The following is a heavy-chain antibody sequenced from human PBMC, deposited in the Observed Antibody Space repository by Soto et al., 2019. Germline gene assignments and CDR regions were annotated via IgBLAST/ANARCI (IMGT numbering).Heavy chain of an antibody. V-gene: IGHV3-21*01. CDR1: GFTFSTYG. CDR2: ISSGSEYI. D-gene: IGHD6-13*01. CDR3: ATDGGAGSVMAV. J-gene: IGHJ6*02. Sequence: EMQLVESGGGLVKPGGSLRLSCAASGFTFSTYGMNWVRQAPGKGLEWVSSISSGSEYIYYADSLKGRLTLSRDNARNSLELQLNSLRAADTAVYCRATDGGAGSVMAVWGQGTTVTVSS.